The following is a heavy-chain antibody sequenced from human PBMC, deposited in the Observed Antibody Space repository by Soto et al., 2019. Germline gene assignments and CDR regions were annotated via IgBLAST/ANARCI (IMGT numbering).Heavy chain of an antibody. J-gene: IGHJ4*02. CDR2: IYYSGST. D-gene: IGHD2-21*01. CDR3: DAYCGGDCYYPFDY. Sequence: QLQLQESGPGLVKPSETLSLTCTVSGGSISSSSYYWGWIRQPPGKGLEWIGSIYYSGSTYYNPSPKSRVTISVDTSKNQFSLKLSSVTAADTAVYYCDAYCGGDCYYPFDYWGQGTLVTVSS. CDR1: GGSISSSSYY. V-gene: IGHV4-39*01.